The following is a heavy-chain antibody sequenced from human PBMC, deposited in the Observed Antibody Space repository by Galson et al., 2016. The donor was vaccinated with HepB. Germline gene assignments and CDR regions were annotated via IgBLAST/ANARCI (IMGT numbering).Heavy chain of an antibody. CDR2: ISYDGSNK. CDR1: GFTFSGYA. J-gene: IGHJ3*02. V-gene: IGHV3-30*03. D-gene: IGHD3-22*01. Sequence: SLRLSCAASGFTFSGYAMHWVRQAPGKGLEWVAVISYDGSNKYYADSVKGRFTISRDNSKNTLDLQMNSLRAEDTAVYYCASLRSGSYAFDIWGQGTMVTVSS. CDR3: ASLRSGSYAFDI.